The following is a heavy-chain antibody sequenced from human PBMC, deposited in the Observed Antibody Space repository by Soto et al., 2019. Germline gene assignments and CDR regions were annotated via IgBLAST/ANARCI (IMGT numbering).Heavy chain of an antibody. V-gene: IGHV1-69*12. CDR2: IIPIFGTA. J-gene: IGHJ4*02. CDR3: ARERGGGGGY. Sequence: QVQLVQSGAEVKKPGSSVKVSCKASGGTFSSYAISWVRQAPGQGLEWMGGIIPIFGTANYAQKFQGRVTITGGESQNKTHKEAGRLRSEDTAGVYRARERGGGGGYWGQGTLVTVSS. D-gene: IGHD3-10*01. CDR1: GGTFSSYA.